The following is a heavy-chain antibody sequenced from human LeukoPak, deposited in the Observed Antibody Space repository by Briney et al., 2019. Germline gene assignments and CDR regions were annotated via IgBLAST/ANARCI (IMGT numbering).Heavy chain of an antibody. CDR2: TSYNGSNK. D-gene: IGHD2-21*02. CDR3: ARVSVVVTGGGMDV. J-gene: IGHJ6*02. Sequence: GRSLRLSCAASGFTFSSFAMHWVRQAPGKGLEWVAVTSYNGSNKYYADSVKGRFTISRDNSKNTLYLQMNSLRAEDTAVYYCARVSVVVTGGGMDVWGQGTTVTVSS. V-gene: IGHV3-30-3*01. CDR1: GFTFSSFA.